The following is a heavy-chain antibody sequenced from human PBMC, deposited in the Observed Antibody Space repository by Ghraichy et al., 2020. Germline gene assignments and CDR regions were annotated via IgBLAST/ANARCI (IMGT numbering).Heavy chain of an antibody. J-gene: IGHJ4*02. Sequence: GGSLRLSCAASGFTFGSYAMRWVRQAPGKGLEWVSGISGGGSSTYYADSVKGRFTISRDNTKNTLYLQMNSLRAEDTAVYYCAKGRGYGASSLIDYWSQGTLVTVSS. CDR3: AKGRGYGASSLIDY. V-gene: IGHV3-23*01. CDR2: ISGGGSST. D-gene: IGHD6-25*01. CDR1: GFTFGSYA.